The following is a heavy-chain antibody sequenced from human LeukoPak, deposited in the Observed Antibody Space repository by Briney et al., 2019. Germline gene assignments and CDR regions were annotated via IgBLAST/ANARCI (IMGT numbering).Heavy chain of an antibody. D-gene: IGHD4-17*01. CDR3: ARTRYGDYSSYYFDY. Sequence: PSETLSLTCTVSGGSISSYYWSWIRQPPGKGLEWIGYIYYSGSTNYNPSLKSRVTISVDTSENQFSLKLSSVTAADTAVYYCARTRYGDYSSYYFDYWGQGTLVTVSS. CDR2: IYYSGST. V-gene: IGHV4-59*01. J-gene: IGHJ4*02. CDR1: GGSISSYY.